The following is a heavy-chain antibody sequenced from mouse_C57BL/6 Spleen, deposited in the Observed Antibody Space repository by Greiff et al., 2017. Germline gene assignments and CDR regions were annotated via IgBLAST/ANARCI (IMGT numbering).Heavy chain of an antibody. CDR2: IDPENGDT. D-gene: IGHD1-1*01. CDR3: TTKDAVVAYYFDY. CDR1: GFNIKDDY. V-gene: IGHV14-4*01. Sequence: EVQLQQSGAELVRPGASVKLSCTASGFNIKDDYMHWVKQRPEQGLEWIGWIDPENGDTEYASKFQGKATITADTSSNTAYLQLSSLTSEDTAVYYCTTKDAVVAYYFDYGGQGTTLTVSS. J-gene: IGHJ2*01.